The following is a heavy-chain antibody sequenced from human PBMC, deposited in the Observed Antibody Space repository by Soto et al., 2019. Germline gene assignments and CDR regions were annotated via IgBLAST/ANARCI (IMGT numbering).Heavy chain of an antibody. CDR2: NYSSGST. J-gene: IGHJ6*02. CDR3: ARRSPRHFYAMDV. Sequence: SETLSLTCTVSGGSISSGDFYWIWIRQPPGGGLEWIGFNYSSGSTFYNPSLKSRLTISPDASKNQFSLKMSSVTAADTAVYYCARRSPRHFYAMDVWGQGTTVTVSS. V-gene: IGHV4-30-4*01. CDR1: GGSISSGDFY.